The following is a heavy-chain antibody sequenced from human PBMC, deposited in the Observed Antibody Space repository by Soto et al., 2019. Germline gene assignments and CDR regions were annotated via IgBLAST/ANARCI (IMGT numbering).Heavy chain of an antibody. CDR2: IYWDDDK. CDR1: GFSLTTTRMG. CDR3: EHAGDFALLIFDR. D-gene: IGHD2-21*01. V-gene: IGHV2-5*02. J-gene: IGHJ4*02. Sequence: QITLKESGPPLVRPAQTLTLTCAFSGFSLTTTRMGVAWIRQPPGKALEWLALIYWDDDKRYSPSLKNRLTVPKDPSKNRWVLPLPNISPDDKGTSFWEHAGDFALLIFDRWGPGPLVPV.